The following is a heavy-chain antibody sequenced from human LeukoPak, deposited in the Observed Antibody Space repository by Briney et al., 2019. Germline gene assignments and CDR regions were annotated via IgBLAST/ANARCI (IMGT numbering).Heavy chain of an antibody. CDR3: ARRLSGSYLDP. Sequence: TPSETLSLTCTVSGGSISNYYWSWIRQPAGKGLEWIGRISSTGSTNYNPSLKSRVTISVDTSKNQFSLKLSSVTAADTAVYYCARRLSGSYLDPWGQGTLVTVSS. CDR2: ISSTGST. V-gene: IGHV4-4*07. D-gene: IGHD1-26*01. CDR1: GGSISNYY. J-gene: IGHJ5*02.